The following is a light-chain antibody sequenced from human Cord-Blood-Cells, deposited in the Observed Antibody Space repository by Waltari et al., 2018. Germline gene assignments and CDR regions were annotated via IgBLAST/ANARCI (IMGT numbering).Light chain of an antibody. CDR1: SSDVGGYNY. CDR3: CSYAGSYSRYV. Sequence: QSALTQPRSVSGSPGQSVTISCTGTSSDVGGYNYVSWYPQHPGKAPKLMIYDVSKRPSWVPDRFAGSKSGNTASLTISGLQAEDEADYYCCSYAGSYSRYVFGTGTKVTVL. CDR2: DVS. V-gene: IGLV2-11*01. J-gene: IGLJ1*01.